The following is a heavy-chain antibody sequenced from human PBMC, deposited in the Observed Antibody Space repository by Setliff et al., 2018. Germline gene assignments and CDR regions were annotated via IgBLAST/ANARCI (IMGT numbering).Heavy chain of an antibody. CDR1: GYTFSNYG. CDR2: IRPHNGKT. V-gene: IGHV1-18*01. D-gene: IGHD3-3*01. J-gene: IGHJ4*02. Sequence: ASVKVSCKASGYTFSNYGITWVRQAPGQGLEWMGWIRPHNGKTDYAQKFQDRVILTTDTSTNTAYMELRNLRPDDKAIYYCATRTPVTFSGVVTTVWGQGSLVTVSS. CDR3: ATRTPVTFSGVVTTV.